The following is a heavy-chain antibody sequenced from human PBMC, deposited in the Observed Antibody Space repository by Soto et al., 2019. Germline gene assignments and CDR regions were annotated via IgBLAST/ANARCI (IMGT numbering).Heavy chain of an antibody. J-gene: IGHJ6*02. CDR1: GGTFVSYV. D-gene: IGHD4-4*01. CDR3: ARWPTVSRPTYGMDV. V-gene: IGHV1-69*13. Sequence: GASVKVSCKASGGTFVSYVYNWVRQAPGQGLEWMGGIIPMFNITNYAQKFQGRITITADESTTTAYMELSSLKSEDTAVYFCARWPTVSRPTYGMDVWGQGTTVNVS. CDR2: IIPMFNIT.